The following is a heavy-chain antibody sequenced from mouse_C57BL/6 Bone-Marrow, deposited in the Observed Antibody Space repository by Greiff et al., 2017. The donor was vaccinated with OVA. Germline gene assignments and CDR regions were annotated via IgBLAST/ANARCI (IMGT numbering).Heavy chain of an antibody. CDR1: GFTFTDYY. D-gene: IGHD1-1*01. CDR2: IRNKANGYTT. CDR3: ARSLIRGAMDY. Sequence: EVQLMESGGGLVQPGGSLSLSCAASGFTFTDYYMSWVRQPPGKALEWLGFIRNKANGYTTEYSASVKGRFTISRDNSQSILYLQMNALRAEDSATYYCARSLIRGAMDYWGQGTSVTVSS. V-gene: IGHV7-3*01. J-gene: IGHJ4*01.